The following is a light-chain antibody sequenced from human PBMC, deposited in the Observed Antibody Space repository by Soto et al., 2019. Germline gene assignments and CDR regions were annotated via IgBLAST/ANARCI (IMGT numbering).Light chain of an antibody. CDR2: GNT. CDR1: SSNIGAGYD. CDR3: QSYDSSLSAYV. J-gene: IGLJ1*01. V-gene: IGLV1-40*01. Sequence: QSVLTQPPSVSGAPGQRVTISCTGGSSNIGAGYDVHWYQQLPGTAPKLLIYGNTDRPSGVPDRFSGSKSGTSASLAITGLQAEDEADYYGQSYDSSLSAYVFGTGTKVNV.